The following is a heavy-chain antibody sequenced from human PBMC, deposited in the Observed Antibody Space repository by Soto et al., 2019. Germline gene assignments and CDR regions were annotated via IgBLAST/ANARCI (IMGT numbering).Heavy chain of an antibody. J-gene: IGHJ6*02. Sequence: NPSETLSLTCTVSGGSISSYYWSWIRQPPGKGLEWIGYIYYSGSTNYNPSLKSRVTISVDTSKNQFSLKLSSVAAADTAVYYCARVSDDSSGYYYYYYGMDVWGQGTTVTVSS. V-gene: IGHV4-59*01. CDR2: IYYSGST. CDR1: GGSISSYY. CDR3: ARVSDDSSGYYYYYYGMDV. D-gene: IGHD3-22*01.